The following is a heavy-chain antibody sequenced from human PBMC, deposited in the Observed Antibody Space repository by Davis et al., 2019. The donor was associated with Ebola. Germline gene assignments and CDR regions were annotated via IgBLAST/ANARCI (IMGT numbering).Heavy chain of an antibody. J-gene: IGHJ3*02. CDR2: IYTSGST. D-gene: IGHD3-22*01. Sequence: PSETLSLTCTVSGGSISSYYWSWIRQPAGKGLEWIGRIYTSGSTNYNPSLKSRVTMSVDTSKNQFSLKLSSVTAADTAVYYCAGGSITMIVVAGRNAFDIWGQGTMVTVSS. CDR3: AGGSITMIVVAGRNAFDI. CDR1: GGSISSYY. V-gene: IGHV4-4*07.